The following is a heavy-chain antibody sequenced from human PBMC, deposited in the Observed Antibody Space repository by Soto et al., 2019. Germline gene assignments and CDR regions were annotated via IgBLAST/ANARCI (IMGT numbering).Heavy chain of an antibody. V-gene: IGHV1-69*18. CDR2: IIPLFGTT. J-gene: IGHJ3*01. CDR1: GGTFSTYT. CDR3: ARRLDDRADEGFDG. D-gene: IGHD3-16*01. Sequence: QVHLVQSGAEVRKPGSSVKVSCKTSGGTFSTYTIYWVRQAPGQGLEWMGRIIPLFGTTKYAQNFQDRVTITAEESTSTTYMELSSLRAEDTAVYYCARRLDDRADEGFDGLGEGTAVTVSA.